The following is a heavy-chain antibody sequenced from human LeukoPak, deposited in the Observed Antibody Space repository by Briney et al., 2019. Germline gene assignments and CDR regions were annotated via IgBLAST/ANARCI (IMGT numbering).Heavy chain of an antibody. CDR2: ISPDNGDT. D-gene: IGHD6-19*01. CDR3: SRRMAVAATFDY. CDR1: GYTFTGYY. V-gene: IGHV1-2*02. J-gene: IGHJ4*02. Sequence: ASVKVSCKTSGYTFTGYYIHWVRQAPGQGLESMGWISPDNGDTNYAQKFQGRVTMTRDTSISTAYMELSRLKYDDTAVYYCSRRMAVAATFDYWGQRTLVTVSS.